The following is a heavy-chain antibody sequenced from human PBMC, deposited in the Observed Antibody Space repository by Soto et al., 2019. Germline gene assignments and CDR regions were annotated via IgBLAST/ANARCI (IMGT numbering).Heavy chain of an antibody. J-gene: IGHJ4*01. CDR1: GDSIRNYY. CDR2: IFYSGST. D-gene: IGHD5-18*01. CDR3: ARLKRGYSYGSIIDF. V-gene: IGHV4-59*08. Sequence: SETLSLTCTVSGDSIRNYYWSWIRQPPGKGLEYIGYIFYSGSTNYNPSLKSRVAISVDTSRNQFALKLSSVTAADTATYYCARLKRGYSYGSIIDFWGRGTLVTVSS.